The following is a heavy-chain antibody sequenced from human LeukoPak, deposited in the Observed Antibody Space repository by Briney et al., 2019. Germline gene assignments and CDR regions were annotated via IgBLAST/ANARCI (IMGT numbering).Heavy chain of an antibody. Sequence: GGSLRLSCAASGFTFDDYGMSWVRQAPGKGLEWVSGINWNGGSTGYADSVKGRFTISRDNAKNSLYLQMNSLRAEDTASYYCARGPNYYDSSGYYDYWGQGTLVTVSS. J-gene: IGHJ4*02. CDR3: ARGPNYYDSSGYYDY. CDR1: GFTFDDYG. CDR2: INWNGGST. V-gene: IGHV3-20*04. D-gene: IGHD3-22*01.